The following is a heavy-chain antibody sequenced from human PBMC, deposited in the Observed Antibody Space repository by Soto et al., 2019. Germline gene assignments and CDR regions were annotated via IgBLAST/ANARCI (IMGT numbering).Heavy chain of an antibody. J-gene: IGHJ6*02. CDR3: ASKAAAIQSYYYYYGMDV. D-gene: IGHD2-2*02. Sequence: VASVKVSCKASGGTFSSYAISWVRQAPGQGLEWMGGIIPIFGTANYAQKFQGRVTITADKSTSTAYMKLSSLRSEDTAVYYCASKAAAIQSYYYYYGMDVWGQGTTVTVSS. CDR2: IIPIFGTA. V-gene: IGHV1-69*06. CDR1: GGTFSSYA.